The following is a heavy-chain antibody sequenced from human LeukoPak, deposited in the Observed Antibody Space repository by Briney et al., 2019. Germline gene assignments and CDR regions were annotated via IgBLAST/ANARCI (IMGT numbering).Heavy chain of an antibody. D-gene: IGHD3-22*01. Sequence: SVKVSCKASGGTFSSYAISWVRQAPGQGLEWMGGIIPIFGTANYAQKFQGRVTITADESTSTAYMELSSLRSEDTAVYYCARESPYYDSSGYYSGHFYYWGQGTLVTVSS. CDR2: IIPIFGTA. V-gene: IGHV1-69*01. CDR3: ARESPYYDSSGYYSGHFYY. CDR1: GGTFSSYA. J-gene: IGHJ4*02.